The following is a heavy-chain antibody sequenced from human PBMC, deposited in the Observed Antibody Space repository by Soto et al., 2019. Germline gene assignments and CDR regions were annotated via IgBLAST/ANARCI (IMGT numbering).Heavy chain of an antibody. Sequence: QITLKESGPTLVKPTQTLTLTCTFSGFSLSTSGVGVGWIRQPPGKALEWLALIYWDDDKRYSPSLKSRLTITKDTSKNQVVLTMTTMDPVDTATDYCPHLLRPGGFDPWGQGTLVTVSS. V-gene: IGHV2-5*02. CDR3: PHLLRPGGFDP. CDR2: IYWDDDK. CDR1: GFSLSTSGVG. D-gene: IGHD3-10*01. J-gene: IGHJ5*02.